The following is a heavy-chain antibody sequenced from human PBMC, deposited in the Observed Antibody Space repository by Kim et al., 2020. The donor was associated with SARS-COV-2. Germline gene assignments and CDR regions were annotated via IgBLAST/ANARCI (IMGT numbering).Heavy chain of an antibody. J-gene: IGHJ3*02. D-gene: IGHD6-13*01. CDR3: AKARSSSWPDAFDI. V-gene: IGHV3-30*02. Sequence: ADSVKGRFTISRDNSKNTLYLQMNSLRAEDTAVYYCAKARSSSWPDAFDIWGQGTMVTVSS.